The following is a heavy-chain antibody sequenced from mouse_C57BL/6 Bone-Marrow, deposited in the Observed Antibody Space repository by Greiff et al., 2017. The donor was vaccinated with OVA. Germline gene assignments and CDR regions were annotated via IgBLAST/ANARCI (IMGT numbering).Heavy chain of an antibody. D-gene: IGHD2-5*01. CDR1: GYSITSGYY. J-gene: IGHJ4*01. V-gene: IGHV3-6*01. Sequence: DVQLVESGPGLVKPSQSLSLTCSVTGYSITSGYYWTWIRQFPGNKLEWMGYISYDGSNNYNPSLKNRISITRDTSKNQFFLKLNSVTTEDTATYYCARNAYYSNYDYYAMDYWGQGTSVTVSS. CDR2: ISYDGSN. CDR3: ARNAYYSNYDYYAMDY.